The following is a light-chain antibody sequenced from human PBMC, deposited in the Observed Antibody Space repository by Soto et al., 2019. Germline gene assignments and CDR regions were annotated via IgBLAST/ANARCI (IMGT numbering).Light chain of an antibody. Sequence: AIQMTQSPSSLSPSVGDRVTITCRASQGIRNDLGWYQQEPGKAPKVLIYGTSSLHSGVPSRFSGSGSGPDFTLTISRLQPEDFATYSCLQDHNYPLTFGQWPKVEVK. V-gene: IGKV1-6*01. CDR2: GTS. J-gene: IGKJ1*01. CDR1: QGIRND. CDR3: LQDHNYPLT.